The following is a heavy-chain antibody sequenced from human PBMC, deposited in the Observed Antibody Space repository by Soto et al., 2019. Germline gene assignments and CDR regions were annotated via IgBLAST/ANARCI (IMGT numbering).Heavy chain of an antibody. J-gene: IGHJ4*02. CDR3: TRDPYFGAIDY. V-gene: IGHV3-7*01. CDR2: LNTDGSVK. Sequence: EVQLVESGGGLVQPGGSLRLSCGASGLAFSTSWMAWVRQAPGKGLEWVAELNTDGSVKTYVDAVRDRVTISRDNAKNSVKLQMNSLRVEDTAIYYCTRDPYFGAIDYWGRGTLVSVSP. CDR1: GLAFSTSW. D-gene: IGHD3-16*01.